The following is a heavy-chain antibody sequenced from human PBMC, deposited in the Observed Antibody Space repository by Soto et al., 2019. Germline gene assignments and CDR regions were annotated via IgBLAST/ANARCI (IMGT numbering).Heavy chain of an antibody. D-gene: IGHD5-12*01. V-gene: IGHV1-69*01. CDR3: ARGGHRGPQVDY. CDR1: GGTFSSYA. J-gene: IGHJ4*02. Sequence: QVHLVQSGAEVKQPGSSVTVSCKASGGTFSSYAISWVRQAPGQGLEWMGGSIPIFGTANYAQKFQGRVTITADESTSTADRELSSLRSEDTAVYDWARGGHRGPQVDYWGQGTLVTVSA. CDR2: SIPIFGTA.